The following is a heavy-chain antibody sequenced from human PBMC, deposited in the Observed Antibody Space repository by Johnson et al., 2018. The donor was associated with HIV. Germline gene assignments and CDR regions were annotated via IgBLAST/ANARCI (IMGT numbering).Heavy chain of an antibody. CDR1: GFTFSNYA. D-gene: IGHD1-26*01. Sequence: QVQLVESGGGVVQPGRSLRLSCAASGFTFSNYAMHWVRQAPGKGLEWVSVISLDGSNKYYADSVKGRFTISRDTSKNTLYLQMNSLRAQDTAVYYCAKDRGSPGIPAAFDIWGQGTMVTVSS. V-gene: IGHV3-30*04. CDR3: AKDRGSPGIPAAFDI. CDR2: ISLDGSNK. J-gene: IGHJ3*02.